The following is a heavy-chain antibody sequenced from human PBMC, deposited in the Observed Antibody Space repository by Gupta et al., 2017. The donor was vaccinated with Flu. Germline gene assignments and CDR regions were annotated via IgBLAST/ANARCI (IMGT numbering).Heavy chain of an antibody. D-gene: IGHD6-19*01. J-gene: IGHJ4*02. V-gene: IGHV3-23*01. CDR2: ISGSGGTI. CDR1: GFTFSAYD. CDR3: AKSQYSSGWYDY. Sequence: EVQLSESGGSVVQPGGSLRLSCVASGFTFSAYDMSWVRQAPGKGLEWVSGISGSGGTIHYGDSVKGRFTISRDNSKNTLYLQMNGLRAEDTAVYYCAKSQYSSGWYDYWGQGTLVTVSS.